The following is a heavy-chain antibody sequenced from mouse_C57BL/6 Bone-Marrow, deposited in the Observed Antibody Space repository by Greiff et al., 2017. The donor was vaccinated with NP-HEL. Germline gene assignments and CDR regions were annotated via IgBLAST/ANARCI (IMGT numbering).Heavy chain of an antibody. D-gene: IGHD1-1*01. CDR2: IDPENGDT. V-gene: IGHV14-4*01. J-gene: IGHJ3*01. Sequence: EVKLQQSGAELVRPGASVKLSCTASGFNIKDDYMHWVKQRPEQGLEWIGWIDPENGDTEYASKFQGKATITADTSSNTAYLQLSSLTSEDTAVYYCTITTEWFAYWGQGTLVTVSA. CDR1: GFNIKDDY. CDR3: TITTEWFAY.